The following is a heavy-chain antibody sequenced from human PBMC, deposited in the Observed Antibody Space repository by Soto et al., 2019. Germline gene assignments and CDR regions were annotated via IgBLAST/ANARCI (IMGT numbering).Heavy chain of an antibody. CDR3: ATTTLTASPGAFDI. CDR1: GFTLSNAW. V-gene: IGHV3-15*01. D-gene: IGHD4-17*01. Sequence: EVQLVQSGGGLVKPGGSLRLSCAESGFTLSNAWMNWVRQAPGKGLEWVGRIKTKADGGTIDYGTTDYAAPVKGRFTISTEDSKNTLYLQMNSLKTEDTAVYFCATTTLTASPGAFDIWSQGTMVTVSS. CDR2: IKTKADGGTIDYGTT. J-gene: IGHJ3*02.